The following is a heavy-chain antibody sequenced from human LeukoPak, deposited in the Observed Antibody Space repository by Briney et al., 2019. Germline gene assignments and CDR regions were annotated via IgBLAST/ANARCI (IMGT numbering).Heavy chain of an antibody. CDR1: GYTFTSYY. CDR2: INPSGGST. V-gene: IGHV1-46*01. J-gene: IGHJ4*02. Sequence: ASVKVSCKASGYTFTSYYMYWVRQASGQGLEWMGIINPSGGSTSYAQKFQGRVTMTRDTSTSTVYMELSSLRSEDTAVYYCASRAAARYHFDYWGQGTLVTVSS. D-gene: IGHD6-6*01. CDR3: ASRAAARYHFDY.